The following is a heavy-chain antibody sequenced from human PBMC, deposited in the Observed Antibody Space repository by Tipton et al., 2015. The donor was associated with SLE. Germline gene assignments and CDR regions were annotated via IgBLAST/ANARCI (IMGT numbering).Heavy chain of an antibody. D-gene: IGHD2-15*01. CDR1: GFMFTNYA. CDR2: VSGGGDST. CDR3: SASLLPLYGMDV. J-gene: IGHJ6*02. Sequence: SLRLSCAASGFMFTNYAMNWVRQAPGKGLEWVSFVSGGGDSTKYADSVKGRFTISRDNSKNTLYLQMNSLRAEDTAVYYCSASLLPLYGMDVWGQGTTVTVSS. V-gene: IGHV3-23*01.